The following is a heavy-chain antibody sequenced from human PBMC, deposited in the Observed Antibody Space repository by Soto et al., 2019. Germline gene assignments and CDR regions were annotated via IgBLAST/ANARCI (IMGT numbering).Heavy chain of an antibody. J-gene: IGHJ5*02. Sequence: GGSLKIYCKGSGYSFTRYWIGWVRPMPGKGLEWMGIGYPGDCETRYSPSSQGQVTISADKSISTAYLQWSSPKASDTAMYYCARISGRSHYTRSWFDPWGQGTLVTVSS. CDR1: GYSFTRYW. D-gene: IGHD2-2*02. V-gene: IGHV5-51*01. CDR3: ARISGRSHYTRSWFDP. CDR2: GYPGDCET.